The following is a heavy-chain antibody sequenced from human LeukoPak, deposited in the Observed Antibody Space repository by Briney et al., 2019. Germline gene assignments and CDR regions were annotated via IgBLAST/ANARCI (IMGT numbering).Heavy chain of an antibody. V-gene: IGHV1-69*04. J-gene: IGHJ6*03. CDR2: IIPILGIA. CDR1: GGTFSSYT. CDR3: ARDEGYDFWSGRRAYYYYYMDV. Sequence: ASVKVSCKASGGTFSSYTISWVRQAPGQGLEWMGRIIPILGIANYAQKFQGRVTITADKSTSTAYMELSSLRSEDTAVYYCARDEGYDFWSGRRAYYYYYMDVWGKGTTVTVSS. D-gene: IGHD3-3*01.